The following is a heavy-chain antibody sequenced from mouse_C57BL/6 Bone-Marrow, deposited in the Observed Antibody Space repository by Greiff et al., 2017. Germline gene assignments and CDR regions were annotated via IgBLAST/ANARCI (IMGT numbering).Heavy chain of an antibody. V-gene: IGHV1-69*01. Sequence: QVQLQQPGAELVMPGASVKLSCKASGYTFTSYWMHWVKQRPGQGLEWIGEIDPSDSYPNYNQKFKGKSTLTVDKSSSTAYMQLSSLTSEDAAVYDCARLTIYYGNYAWFAYWGQGTLVTVSA. CDR3: ARLTIYYGNYAWFAY. J-gene: IGHJ3*01. D-gene: IGHD2-1*01. CDR1: GYTFTSYW. CDR2: IDPSDSYP.